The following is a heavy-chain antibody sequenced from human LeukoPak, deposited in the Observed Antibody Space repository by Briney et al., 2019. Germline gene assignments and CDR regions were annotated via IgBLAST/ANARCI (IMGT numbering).Heavy chain of an antibody. Sequence: GGSLRLSCAASGFIFSDYWFHWVRQTPGQGLVWVAAINRDGTGTSHADSVRGRFTVSRDNAKNTLYLQLNSLRAVDTAVYYCARGLSYAVAYGDYWGQGTLVTVSS. CDR1: GFIFSDYW. D-gene: IGHD6-19*01. CDR3: ARGLSYAVAYGDY. V-gene: IGHV3-74*01. J-gene: IGHJ4*02. CDR2: INRDGTGT.